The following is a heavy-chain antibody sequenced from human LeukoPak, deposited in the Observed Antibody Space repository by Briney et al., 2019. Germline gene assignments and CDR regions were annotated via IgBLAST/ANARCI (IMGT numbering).Heavy chain of an antibody. CDR2: ISYDGSNK. D-gene: IGHD4-23*01. CDR1: GFTFSSYG. CDR3: TRGTNDYGGIERKKPFDY. V-gene: IGHV3-30-3*01. J-gene: IGHJ4*02. Sequence: GGSLRLSCAASGFTFSSYGMHWVRQAPGKGLEWVAVISYDGSNKYYVDSVKGRFTISRDNSKNTLYLQMSSLRAEDTAVYYCTRGTNDYGGIERKKPFDYWDQGTLVTVSS.